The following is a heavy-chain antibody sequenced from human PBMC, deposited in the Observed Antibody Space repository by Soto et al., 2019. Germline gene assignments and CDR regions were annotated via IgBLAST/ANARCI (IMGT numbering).Heavy chain of an antibody. CDR2: ISYDGSNK. J-gene: IGHJ4*02. D-gene: IGHD3-22*01. CDR1: GFTFSSCA. V-gene: IGHV3-30-3*01. Sequence: GGSLRLSCAASGFTFSSCAMHWVRQAPGKGLEWVAVISYDGSNKYYADSVKGRFTISRDNSKNTLYLQMNSLRAEDTAVYYCAREREYYYDSSNYGPLDYWGQGTLVTVSS. CDR3: AREREYYYDSSNYGPLDY.